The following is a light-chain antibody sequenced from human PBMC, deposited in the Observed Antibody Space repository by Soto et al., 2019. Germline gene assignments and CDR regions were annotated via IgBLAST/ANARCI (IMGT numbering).Light chain of an antibody. J-gene: IGLJ3*02. Sequence: QSVLTQAPSASGTPGQRVTISCSGSSSNIGSNTVNWYQQLPGTAPKLLIYNNAQRPSGVPDRFSGSKSGTSASLAIGGLQSEDEADDYCAVWDDSLNGWVFGGGTKLTVL. CDR2: NNA. CDR1: SSNIGSNT. CDR3: AVWDDSLNGWV. V-gene: IGLV1-44*01.